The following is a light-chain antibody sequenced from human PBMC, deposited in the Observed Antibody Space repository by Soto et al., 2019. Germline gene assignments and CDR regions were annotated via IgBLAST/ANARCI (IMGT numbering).Light chain of an antibody. CDR1: QSVSSY. CDR3: QQRSNWGFA. J-gene: IGKJ5*01. V-gene: IGKV3-11*01. CDR2: DAS. Sequence: EIVLTQSPATLSLSPGERATLSCRASQSVSSYLAWYQQKPGQAPRLLIYDASNRATGIPARFSGSGSGTDFTLTISSLEPEDFAVYYCQQRSNWGFAFGPGTRLEIK.